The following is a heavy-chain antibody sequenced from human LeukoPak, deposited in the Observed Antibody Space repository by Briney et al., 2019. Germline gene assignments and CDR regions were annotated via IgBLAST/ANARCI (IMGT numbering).Heavy chain of an antibody. Sequence: GGSLRLSCAASGFTFSSYEMSWVRQAPGEGLEWVSYISSSGSTIYYADSVKGRFTISRNNAKNSLYLQMNSLRAEDTAVYYCAREYPGFYFDYWGQGTLVTVSS. V-gene: IGHV3-48*03. D-gene: IGHD2-2*02. CDR3: AREYPGFYFDY. J-gene: IGHJ4*02. CDR2: ISSSGSTI. CDR1: GFTFSSYE.